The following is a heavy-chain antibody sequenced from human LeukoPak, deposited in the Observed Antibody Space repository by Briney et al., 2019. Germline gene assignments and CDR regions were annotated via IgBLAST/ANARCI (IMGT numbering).Heavy chain of an antibody. CDR2: IYDYNGNT. D-gene: IGHD6-19*01. CDR3: ARDLGISGWYAPPLGYFDY. J-gene: IGHJ4*02. Sequence: AVKVSCKACRYTLTSYVISGVRQTPGQGVEWMGWIYDYNGNTNYAQKLQGSVTITTDTSTSTAYMELRTLRPDDTAVNAWARDLGISGWYAPPLGYFDYWGQGTLVTVSS. CDR1: RYTLTSYV. V-gene: IGHV1-18*01.